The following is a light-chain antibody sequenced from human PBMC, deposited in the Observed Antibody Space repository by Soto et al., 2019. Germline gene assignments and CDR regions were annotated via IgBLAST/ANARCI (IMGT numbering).Light chain of an antibody. V-gene: IGLV2-14*03. Sequence: QRELTQPASATGSPGQSVTISCTGTGSDVGGYNSVSWYQHHPGKAPKLMIYDVSNRPSGVSDRFSGSKSGNTASLTISGLQSEDEADYYCDSYTSGSSYVFGTGTKVTVL. J-gene: IGLJ1*01. CDR2: DVS. CDR3: DSYTSGSSYV. CDR1: GSDVGGYNS.